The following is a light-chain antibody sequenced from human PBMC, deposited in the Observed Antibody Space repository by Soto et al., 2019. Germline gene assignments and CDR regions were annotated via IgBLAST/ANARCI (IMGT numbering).Light chain of an antibody. V-gene: IGLV2-14*01. Sequence: QSALAQPASVSGSPGQSVDISCTGTSSDVGAYNYVSWYQQHPGKAPKLLLSEVSNRPSGVSDRFSGSKSGNTASLTISGLQAEDEADYYCSSLTTSFTYVFGTATQVTVL. J-gene: IGLJ1*01. CDR2: EVS. CDR3: SSLTTSFTYV. CDR1: SSDVGAYNY.